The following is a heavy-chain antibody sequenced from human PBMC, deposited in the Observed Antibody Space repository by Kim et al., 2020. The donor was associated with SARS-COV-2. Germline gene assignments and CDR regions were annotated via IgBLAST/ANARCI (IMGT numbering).Heavy chain of an antibody. CDR3: ARGGDSSGWYGYYYGMDV. D-gene: IGHD6-19*01. Sequence: GESLKISCKGSGYSFTSYWIGWVRQMPGKGLEWMGIIYPGDSDTRYSPSFQGQVTISADKSISTAYLQWSSLKASDTAMYYCARGGDSSGWYGYYYGMDVWGQGTTVTVSS. CDR2: IYPGDSDT. J-gene: IGHJ6*02. CDR1: GYSFTSYW. V-gene: IGHV5-51*01.